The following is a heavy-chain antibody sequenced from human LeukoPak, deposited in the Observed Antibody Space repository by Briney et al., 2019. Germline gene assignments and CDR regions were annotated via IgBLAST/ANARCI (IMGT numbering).Heavy chain of an antibody. D-gene: IGHD3-22*01. V-gene: IGHV4-39*01. J-gene: IGHJ4*02. Sequence: SETLSLTCTVSGGSISSSSYYWGWVRQPPGKWLEWIGSIYYSGSTYYNPSLKSRVTISVDTSKNQFSLKLSSVTAADTAVYYCARQEYYYDSSGYWPCYFDYWGQGTLVTVSS. CDR3: ARQEYYYDSSGYWPCYFDY. CDR2: IYYSGST. CDR1: GGSISSSSYY.